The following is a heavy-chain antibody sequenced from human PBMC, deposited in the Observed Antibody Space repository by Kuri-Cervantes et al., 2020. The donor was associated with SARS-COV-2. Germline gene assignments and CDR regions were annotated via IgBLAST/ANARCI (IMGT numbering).Heavy chain of an antibody. CDR1: GGSFSGYY. D-gene: IGHD2-2*02. J-gene: IGHJ6*02. CDR2: INHSGST. Sequence: SETLSLTCAVYGGSFSGYYWSWIRQPPGKGLEWIGEINHSGSTYYNPSLKSRVTISVDTSKNQFSLKLSSVTAADTAVYYCAGFRSDIVVVPAAILYYYYGMDDWGQGTTVTVSS. CDR3: AGFRSDIVVVPAAILYYYYGMDD. V-gene: IGHV4-34*01.